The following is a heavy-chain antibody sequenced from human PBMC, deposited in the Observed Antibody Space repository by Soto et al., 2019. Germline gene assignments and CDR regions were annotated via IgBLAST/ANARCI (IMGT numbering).Heavy chain of an antibody. CDR2: IWYDGSNK. Sequence: GGSLRLSCAASGFTFSSYGMHWVRQAPGKGLEWVAVIWYDGSNKYYADSVKGRFTISRDNSKNTLYLQMNSLRAEDTAVYYCARGTTSSWCPFDYWGQGTLVTVSS. J-gene: IGHJ4*02. CDR3: ARGTTSSWCPFDY. V-gene: IGHV3-33*01. CDR1: GFTFSSYG. D-gene: IGHD6-13*01.